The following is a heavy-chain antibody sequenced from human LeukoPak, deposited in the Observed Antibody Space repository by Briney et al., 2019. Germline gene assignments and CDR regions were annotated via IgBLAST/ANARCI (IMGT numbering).Heavy chain of an antibody. D-gene: IGHD3-22*01. CDR2: ISDSGGRT. CDR1: GITLSNYG. V-gene: IGHV3-23*01. CDR3: AKRGVVIRVILVGFHKEAYYFDS. J-gene: IGHJ4*02. Sequence: GGSLRLSCAVSGITLSNYGMSWVRQAPGKGLEWVAGISDSGGRTNYADSVKGRFTISRDNPKNTLYLQINSLRAEDTAVYFCAKRGVVIRVILVGFHKEAYYFDSWGQGALVTVSS.